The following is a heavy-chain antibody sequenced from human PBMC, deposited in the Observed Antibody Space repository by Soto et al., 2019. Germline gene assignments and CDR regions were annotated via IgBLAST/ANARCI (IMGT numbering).Heavy chain of an antibody. CDR1: GGSISNGRYY. D-gene: IGHD6-13*01. CDR3: SRSFSVATAGPFES. CDR2: ISDSVST. J-gene: IGHJ4*02. V-gene: IGHV4-31*03. Sequence: VQLQASGPGLVKPSQTLALHCTVSGGSISNGRYYCSCIRQHPCKGLDWIGYISDSVSTYYNPSLKSRGTISVETSKNQLALKLSSVTAAEKSGYYCSRSFSVATAGPFESWCQGTLGTVSS.